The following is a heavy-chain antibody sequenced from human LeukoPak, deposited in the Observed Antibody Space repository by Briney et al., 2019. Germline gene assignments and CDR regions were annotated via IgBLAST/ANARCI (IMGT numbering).Heavy chain of an antibody. CDR2: IYYSGST. D-gene: IGHD4-17*01. V-gene: IGHV4-39*01. CDR1: GSSISSSSYY. J-gene: IGHJ4*02. CDR3: ATLDYGDYDPFDY. Sequence: SETLSLTCTVSGSSISSSSYYWGWIRQPPGKGLEWIGSIYYSGSTYYNPSLKSRVTISVDTSKNQFSLKLSSVTAADTAVYYCATLDYGDYDPFDYWGQGTLVTVSS.